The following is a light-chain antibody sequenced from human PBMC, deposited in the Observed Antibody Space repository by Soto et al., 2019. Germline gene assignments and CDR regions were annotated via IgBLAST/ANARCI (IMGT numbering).Light chain of an antibody. Sequence: VLTQSPGTLSLSPEERATLSCRASQSVSSSYLAWYQQKPGQAPRLLIYGASSRATGIPDRFSGSGSGTDFTLTISRLEPEDFAVYYCQQYGSSPTFGQGTRLEIK. J-gene: IGKJ5*01. CDR3: QQYGSSPT. V-gene: IGKV3-20*01. CDR2: GAS. CDR1: QSVSSSY.